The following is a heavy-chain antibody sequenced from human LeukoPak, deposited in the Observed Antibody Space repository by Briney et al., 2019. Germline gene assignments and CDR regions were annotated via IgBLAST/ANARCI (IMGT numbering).Heavy chain of an antibody. CDR3: ARSHGVVAASDDAFDI. V-gene: IGHV3-21*01. CDR2: ISTSSIYI. CDR1: GFTFSSYG. Sequence: GGSLRLSCAASGFTFSSYGMHWVRQAPGKGLEWVSSISTSSIYIYYADSMKGRFTISRDNAKKSLYLQMNSLRAEDTAVYYCARSHGVVAASDDAFDIWGQGTMATVSS. J-gene: IGHJ3*02. D-gene: IGHD2-2*01.